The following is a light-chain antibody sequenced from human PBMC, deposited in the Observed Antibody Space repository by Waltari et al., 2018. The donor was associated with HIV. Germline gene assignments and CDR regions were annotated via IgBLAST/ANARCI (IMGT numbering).Light chain of an antibody. CDR3: QQYYKWPLT. CDR1: QSVSSK. CDR2: GAS. J-gene: IGKJ5*01. V-gene: IGKV3D-15*01. Sequence: EIVMLQSPATLSVSPGERATLSCRASQSVSSKLAWYQQKPGQAPRLLIYGASTRSTGIPGRFSGSESWTEFILTISSLQSADCAVYYCQQYYKWPLTFGQGTRLEIK.